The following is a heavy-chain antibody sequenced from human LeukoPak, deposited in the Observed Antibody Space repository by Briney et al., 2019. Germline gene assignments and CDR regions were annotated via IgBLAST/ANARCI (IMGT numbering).Heavy chain of an antibody. V-gene: IGHV4-59*08. J-gene: IGHJ1*01. CDR3: ARRNRGLVRYFDRGYRGEYFQH. Sequence: PSETLSLTCTVSGGSISSYYWSWIRQPPGKGLEWIGYIYYSGSTNYNPSLKSRVTISVDTSKNQFSLKLSSVTAADTAVYYCARRNRGLVRYFDRGYRGEYFQHWGQGTLVTVSS. D-gene: IGHD3-9*01. CDR1: GGSISSYY. CDR2: IYYSGST.